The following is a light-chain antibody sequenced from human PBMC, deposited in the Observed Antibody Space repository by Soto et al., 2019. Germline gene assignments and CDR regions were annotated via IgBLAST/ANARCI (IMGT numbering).Light chain of an antibody. J-gene: IGLJ2*01. CDR1: SSDVGGYNY. V-gene: IGLV2-14*01. Sequence: QSALTQPASVSGSPGQSITISCTGTSSDVGGYNYVSWYQQHTDKAPKLMIYEVTNRPSGVSDRFSGSKSGNTASLTISGLQAEDEADYYCSSYTSSGTLVFGGGTKLTVL. CDR3: SSYTSSGTLV. CDR2: EVT.